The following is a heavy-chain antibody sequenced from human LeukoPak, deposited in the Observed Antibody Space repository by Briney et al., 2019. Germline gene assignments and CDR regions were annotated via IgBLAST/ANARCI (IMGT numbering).Heavy chain of an antibody. Sequence: GGSLRLSCAASGFSVSSSYMSWVRQAPGKGLEWVSVIYGGGNTYYADSVKGRFAISRDTFQNTVNLQMNSLRAEDTAVYYYAGWPGGWYGEDSWGQGTLVTVSS. J-gene: IGHJ4*02. CDR2: IYGGGNT. CDR1: GFSVSSSY. CDR3: AGWPGGWYGEDS. D-gene: IGHD6-19*01. V-gene: IGHV3-53*01.